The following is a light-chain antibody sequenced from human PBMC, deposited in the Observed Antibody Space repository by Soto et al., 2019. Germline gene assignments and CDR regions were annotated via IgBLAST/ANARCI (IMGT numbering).Light chain of an antibody. J-gene: IGLJ2*01. CDR2: STN. Sequence: QAVVTQPPSASGAPGQRVTISCSGSSSNIGTNTVNWYQQLPGSAPQLLLYSTNQRPSGVPGRFSGSKSGTSASLAISGLQSDDEADYYCAAWDGSLNVVLFGGGTKLTVL. V-gene: IGLV1-44*01. CDR3: AAWDGSLNVVL. CDR1: SSNIGTNT.